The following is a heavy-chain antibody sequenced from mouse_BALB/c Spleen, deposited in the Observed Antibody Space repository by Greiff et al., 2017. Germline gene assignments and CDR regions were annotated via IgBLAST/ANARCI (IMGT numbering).Heavy chain of an antibody. CDR1: GYTFTSYD. J-gene: IGHJ2*01. Sequence: SGPELVKPGALVKISCKASGYTFTSYDINWVKQRPGQGLEWIGWIYPGDGSTKYNEKFKGKATLTADKSSSTAYMQLSSLTSENSAVYFCARRGGLRRDYFDYWGQRTTLTVSS. CDR2: IYPGDGST. D-gene: IGHD2-4*01. CDR3: ARRGGLRRDYFDY. V-gene: IGHV1S33*01.